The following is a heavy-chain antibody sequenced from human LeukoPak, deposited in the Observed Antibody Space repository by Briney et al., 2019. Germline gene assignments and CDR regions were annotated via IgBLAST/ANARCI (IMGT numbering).Heavy chain of an antibody. CDR2: ITGSGGDA. CDR3: AKGLKGCSGSSCYYFFDF. J-gene: IGHJ4*02. CDR1: GFTFSNYA. Sequence: PGGSLRLSCAACGFTFSNYAMNWVRQAPGKGLEWVSSITGSGGDAYYADSVKGRFTISRDNSKNTLDLQMNSLRAEDTAVYYCAKGLKGCSGSSCYYFFDFWGQGALITVSS. V-gene: IGHV3-23*01. D-gene: IGHD2-15*01.